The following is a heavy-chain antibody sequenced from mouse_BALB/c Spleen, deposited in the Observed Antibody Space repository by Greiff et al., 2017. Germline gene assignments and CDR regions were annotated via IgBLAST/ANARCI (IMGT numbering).Heavy chain of an antibody. V-gene: IGHV7-3*02. Sequence: EVQLVESGGGLVQPGGSLRLSCATSGFTFTDYYMSWVRQPPGKALEWLGFIRNKANGYTTEYSASVKGRFTISRDNSQSILYLQMNTLRAEDSATYYCARENWDYYAMDYWGQGTSVTVSS. J-gene: IGHJ4*01. CDR1: GFTFTDYY. CDR2: IRNKANGYTT. D-gene: IGHD4-1*01. CDR3: ARENWDYYAMDY.